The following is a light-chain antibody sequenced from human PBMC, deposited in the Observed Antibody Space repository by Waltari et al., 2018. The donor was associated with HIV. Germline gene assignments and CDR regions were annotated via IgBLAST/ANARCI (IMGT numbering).Light chain of an antibody. Sequence: SYELTQPPSVSVSPGQTAIITCSGDKLGDKYASWYQQRPGKSPVLVSYEDVKRPSGIPERFSGSNSGNTATLTISGTQAMDESDYYCQAWDSHNVIFGGGTKLTVL. CDR2: EDV. CDR1: KLGDKY. J-gene: IGLJ2*01. V-gene: IGLV3-1*01. CDR3: QAWDSHNVI.